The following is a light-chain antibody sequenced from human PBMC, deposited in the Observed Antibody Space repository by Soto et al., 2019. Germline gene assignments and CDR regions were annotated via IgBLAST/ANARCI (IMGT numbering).Light chain of an antibody. CDR1: DNDVGAYDH. Sequence: QSVLTQPLSVSGSPGQSVAVSCTGTDNDVGAYDHVSWYQRSPDKAPRLLIFDVSKRPSGVPDRFSGSKSGNTASLTISGLQADDEAEYFCSSFADTFSLYVFGGGTKVT. J-gene: IGLJ1*01. V-gene: IGLV2-11*01. CDR2: DVS. CDR3: SSFADTFSLYV.